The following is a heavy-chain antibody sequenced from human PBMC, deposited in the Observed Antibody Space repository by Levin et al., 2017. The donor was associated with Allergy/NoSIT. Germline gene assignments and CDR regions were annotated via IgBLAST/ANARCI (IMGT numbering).Heavy chain of an antibody. CDR2: ISGSGGST. Sequence: ASVKVSCAASGFTFSSYAMSWVRQAPGKGLEWVSAISGSGGSTYYADSVKGRFTISRDNSKNTLYLQMNSLRAEDTAVYYCAKDVSGSRGYRLFDYWGQGTLVTVSS. CDR3: AKDVSGSRGYRLFDY. D-gene: IGHD3-3*01. CDR1: GFTFSSYA. J-gene: IGHJ4*02. V-gene: IGHV3-23*01.